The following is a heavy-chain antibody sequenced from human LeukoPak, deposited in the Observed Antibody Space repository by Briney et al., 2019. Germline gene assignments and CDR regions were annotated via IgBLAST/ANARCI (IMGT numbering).Heavy chain of an antibody. Sequence: GASVKVSCKVSGYTLTELSMHWVRQAPGKGLEWMGGFDPEDGETIYAQKFQGRVTMTEDTSTDTAYMELSSLRSEDTAVYYCARYSSSWWGHWFDPWGQGTLVTVSS. J-gene: IGHJ5*02. CDR2: FDPEDGET. CDR1: GYTLTELS. D-gene: IGHD6-13*01. V-gene: IGHV1-24*01. CDR3: ARYSSSWWGHWFDP.